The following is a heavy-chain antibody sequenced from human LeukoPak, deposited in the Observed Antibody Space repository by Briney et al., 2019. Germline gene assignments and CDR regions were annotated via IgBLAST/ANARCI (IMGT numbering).Heavy chain of an antibody. J-gene: IGHJ5*02. D-gene: IGHD3-3*01. CDR2: INHSGST. Sequence: PSETLSLTCAVYGGSFSGYYWSWIRQPPGKGLEWIGEINHSGSTNYNPSLKSRVTISVDTSKNQFSLKLSSVTAADTAVYYCASTIFGVVNGWFDPWGQGTLVTVSS. V-gene: IGHV4-34*01. CDR3: ASTIFGVVNGWFDP. CDR1: GGSFSGYY.